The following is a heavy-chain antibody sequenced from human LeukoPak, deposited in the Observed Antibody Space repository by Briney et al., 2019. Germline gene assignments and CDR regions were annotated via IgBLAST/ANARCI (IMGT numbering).Heavy chain of an antibody. D-gene: IGHD3-16*02. CDR3: AKDGGIIPSDP. CDR2: IWYDGSNK. CDR1: GFTFSSYG. Sequence: GGSLRLSCAASGFTFSSYGMHWVRQAPGKGLEWVAVIWYDGSNKYYADSVKGRFTISRDNSKNTLYLQMNSLRAEDTAVYYCAKDGGIIPSDPWGQGTLVTVSS. V-gene: IGHV3-33*06. J-gene: IGHJ5*02.